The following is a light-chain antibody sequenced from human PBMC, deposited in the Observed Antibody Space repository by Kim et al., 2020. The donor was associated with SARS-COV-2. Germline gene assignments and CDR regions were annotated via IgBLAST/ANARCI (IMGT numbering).Light chain of an antibody. CDR2: LVA. J-gene: IGKJ4*01. Sequence: CGSPGGRSPLSWRDSESVTRALAWYQQKPGQAPRLRICLVATRAAGIPARFSDSGSGTEFDLTSGSRQSEDFAVYYCQQYHDWRSFGGGTKVDIK. V-gene: IGKV3-15*01. CDR3: QQYHDWRS. CDR1: ESVTRA.